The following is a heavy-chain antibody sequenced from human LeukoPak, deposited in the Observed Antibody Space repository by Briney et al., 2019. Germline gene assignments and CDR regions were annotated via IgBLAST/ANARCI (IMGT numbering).Heavy chain of an antibody. CDR3: ARETRSSGWSHFDY. V-gene: IGHV3-23*01. CDR2: ISGSGGST. J-gene: IGHJ4*02. Sequence: PGGSLRLSCAASGFTFSSYGMSWVRQAPGKGLEWVSAISGSGGSTYCADSVKGRFTISRDNAKNSLYLQMNSLRAEDTAVYYCARETRSSGWSHFDYWGQGTLVTVSS. CDR1: GFTFSSYG. D-gene: IGHD6-19*01.